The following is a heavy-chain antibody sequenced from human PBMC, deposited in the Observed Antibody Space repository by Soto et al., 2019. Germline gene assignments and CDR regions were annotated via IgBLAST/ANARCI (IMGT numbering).Heavy chain of an antibody. J-gene: IGHJ6*02. CDR3: AREEYGDHYYYGIDV. Sequence: EVQLVESGGGLVQPGGSLRLSCAASGFTFSSYEMNWVRQAPGKGLEWVSYISSSGSTIYYADSVKGRFTISRDNAKNSPQLPINMLRVEDTAVFYCAREEYGDHYYYGIDVWGQGTTGNASS. CDR1: GFTFSSYE. CDR2: ISSSGSTI. D-gene: IGHD4-17*01. V-gene: IGHV3-48*03.